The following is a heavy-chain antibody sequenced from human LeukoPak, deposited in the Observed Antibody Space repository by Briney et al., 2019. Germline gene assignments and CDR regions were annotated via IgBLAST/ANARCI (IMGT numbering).Heavy chain of an antibody. Sequence: ASVKVSCKASGCTFTSYDINWVRQATGQGLEWMGWMNPNSGNTGYAQKFQGRVTITRNTSICTAYMELSSLRSEDTAVYYCARRRSSGYYYTTWVYNWFDPWGQGTLVTVSS. CDR3: ARRRSSGYYYTTWVYNWFDP. D-gene: IGHD3-22*01. CDR2: MNPNSGNT. V-gene: IGHV1-8*03. CDR1: GCTFTSYD. J-gene: IGHJ5*02.